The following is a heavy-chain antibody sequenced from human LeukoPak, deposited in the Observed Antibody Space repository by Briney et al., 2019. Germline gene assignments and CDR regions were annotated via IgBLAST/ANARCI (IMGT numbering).Heavy chain of an antibody. CDR1: GGSFSGYY. J-gene: IGHJ4*02. D-gene: IGHD5-24*01. Sequence: SETLSLTCAVYGGSFSGYYWSWIRQPPGKGLEWIGEINHSGSTNYNPSLKSRVTISVDTSKNQFSLKLSSVTAADTAVYYCPRLWRWLQYWGQGTLVTVSS. CDR3: PRLWRWLQY. CDR2: INHSGST. V-gene: IGHV4-34*01.